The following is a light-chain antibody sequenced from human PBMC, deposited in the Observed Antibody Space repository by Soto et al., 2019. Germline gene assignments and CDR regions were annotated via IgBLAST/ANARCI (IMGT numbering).Light chain of an antibody. V-gene: IGKV3-11*01. CDR1: QTISRY. Sequence: EIVLTQSPATLSLSPGERATLSCRASQTISRYLAWFQQTPGQAPRLLVYDASKRATGIPARFSGSGSGTDFTLTISSLEPEDFAVYYCQQRNNWPPKYTFGQGTKLEIK. CDR3: QQRNNWPPKYT. J-gene: IGKJ2*01. CDR2: DAS.